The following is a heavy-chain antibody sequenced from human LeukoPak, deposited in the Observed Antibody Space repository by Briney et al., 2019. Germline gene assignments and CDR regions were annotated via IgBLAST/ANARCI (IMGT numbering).Heavy chain of an antibody. D-gene: IGHD3-9*01. CDR3: ARDRGVLRYFDWLFEFDY. CDR2: IIPIFGTA. V-gene: IGHV1-69*05. J-gene: IGHJ4*02. Sequence: ASVKVSCKASGGTFSSYAISWVRQAPGQGLEWMGGIIPIFGTANYAQKFQGRLTVTRDMSTSTVYMELSSLGSEDTAVYYCARDRGVLRYFDWLFEFDYWGQGTLVTVSS. CDR1: GGTFSSYA.